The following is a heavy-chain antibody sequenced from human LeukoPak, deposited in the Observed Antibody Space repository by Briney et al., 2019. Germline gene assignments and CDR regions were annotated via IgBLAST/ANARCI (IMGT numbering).Heavy chain of an antibody. Sequence: GGSLRLSCAASGFTVNRSYMNWVRQAPGKGLDWVSVIYSGGSTNYADSVKGRFTISRDNSKNMVYLQMNSLRAEDTAVYYCVRGGTPVTAPFWGQGTMVTVSS. J-gene: IGHJ3*01. CDR1: GFTVNRSY. D-gene: IGHD2-21*02. CDR3: VRGGTPVTAPF. CDR2: IYSGGST. V-gene: IGHV3-66*01.